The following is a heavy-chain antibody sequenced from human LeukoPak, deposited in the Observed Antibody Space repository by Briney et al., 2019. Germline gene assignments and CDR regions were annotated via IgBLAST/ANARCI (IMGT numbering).Heavy chain of an antibody. CDR1: DGSFSGYY. CDR2: INHSGST. Sequence: SETLSLTCAVYDGSFSGYYWSWIRQPPGKGLEWIGEINHSGSTNYNPSLKSRVTISLDTSKSQFSLKVRYVTAADTAVYYCARGLNDSWTGENYWGQGTMVTVSS. D-gene: IGHD3-3*01. J-gene: IGHJ3*01. CDR3: ARGLNDSWTGENY. V-gene: IGHV4-34*01.